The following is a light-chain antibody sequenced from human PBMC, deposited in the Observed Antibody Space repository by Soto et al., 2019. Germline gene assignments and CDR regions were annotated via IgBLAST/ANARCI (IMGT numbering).Light chain of an antibody. CDR3: QRYGTSPDWERWS. Sequence: EIVLTQSPGTLSLSPGERATLSCRASQSISSSNLAWYQQKPGRAPRLLIYGASSRATGIPDRFSGDGSGTDFTLTISRLEPEDFAVYSCQRYGTSPDWERWSVGQGTKVEV. CDR1: QSISSSN. CDR2: GAS. V-gene: IGKV3-20*01. J-gene: IGKJ1*01.